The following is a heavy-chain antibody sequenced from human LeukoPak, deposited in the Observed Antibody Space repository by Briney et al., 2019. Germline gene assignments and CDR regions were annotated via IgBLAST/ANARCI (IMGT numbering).Heavy chain of an antibody. J-gene: IGHJ5*02. Sequence: SETLSLTCTVSGGXISSYYCSWIRQPAGKGLEWIGRIYTSGSTNYNPSLKSRVTMSVDTSKNQFSLKLSSVTAADTAVYYCARSGCSSTSCLFDPWGQGTLVTVSS. D-gene: IGHD2-2*01. CDR2: IYTSGST. V-gene: IGHV4-4*07. CDR1: GGXISSYY. CDR3: ARSGCSSTSCLFDP.